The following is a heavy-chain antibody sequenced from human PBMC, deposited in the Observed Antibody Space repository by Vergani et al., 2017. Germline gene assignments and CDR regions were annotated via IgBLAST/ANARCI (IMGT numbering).Heavy chain of an antibody. CDR2: IKQDGSEK. Sequence: EVQLVESGGGLVQPGGSLRLSCAASGFTFSSYWMSWVRQAPGKGLEWVAHIKQDGSEKYYVDSVKGRFTISRDNAKNSLYLQMNSLRAEDTAVYYCARVIGHYDFWSGPSNYYYYMDVWGKGTTVTVSS. D-gene: IGHD3-3*01. CDR1: GFTFSSYW. V-gene: IGHV3-7*01. J-gene: IGHJ6*03. CDR3: ARVIGHYDFWSGPSNYYYYMDV.